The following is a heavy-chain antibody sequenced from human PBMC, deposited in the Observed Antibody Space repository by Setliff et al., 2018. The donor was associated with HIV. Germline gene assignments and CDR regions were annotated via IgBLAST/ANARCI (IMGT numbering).Heavy chain of an antibody. V-gene: IGHV1-18*01. D-gene: IGHD2-21*01. CDR3: ARDGDEVLIPREF. CDR2: ISTYNGNT. CDR1: GYTFINYG. J-gene: IGHJ4*02. Sequence: GASVKVSCKTSGYTFINYGINWVRQAPGQGLEWMGWISTYNGNTYYAQKVQDRVTLTTDTSTSTAYLEVRSLRPDDTAVYYCARDGDEVLIPREFWGQGTLVTVSS.